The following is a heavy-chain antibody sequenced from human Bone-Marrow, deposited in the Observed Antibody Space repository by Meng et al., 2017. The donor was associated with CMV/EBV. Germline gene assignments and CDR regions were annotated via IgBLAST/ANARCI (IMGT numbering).Heavy chain of an antibody. D-gene: IGHD2-2*01. J-gene: IGHJ4*02. CDR1: GGTFGTYG. CDR2: IIPIGGTP. Sequence: SVKVSCKASGGTFGTYGMSWVRQAPGQGLEWMGGIIPIGGTPDYAQKFQGRVTITTDESTSTAYMGLSSLRSEDTAVYYCARAPWEYQLLAPFAYWGQGTLVTVSS. CDR3: ARAPWEYQLLAPFAY. V-gene: IGHV1-69*05.